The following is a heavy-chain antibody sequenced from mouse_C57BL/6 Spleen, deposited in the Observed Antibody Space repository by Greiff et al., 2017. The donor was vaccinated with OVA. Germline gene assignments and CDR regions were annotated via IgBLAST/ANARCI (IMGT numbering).Heavy chain of an antibody. CDR1: GYTFTSYW. D-gene: IGHD1-1*01. Sequence: QVQLQQPGAELVKPGASVKLSCKASGYTFTSYWMHWVKQRPGRGLEWIGRIDPDSGGTKYNEKFKSKATLTVDKTSSTAYMQLRSLTSEDSAVYDCSRGVNTRGYYEVWGTGTTVTVSS. V-gene: IGHV1-72*01. J-gene: IGHJ1*03. CDR2: IDPDSGGT. CDR3: SRGVNTRGYYEV.